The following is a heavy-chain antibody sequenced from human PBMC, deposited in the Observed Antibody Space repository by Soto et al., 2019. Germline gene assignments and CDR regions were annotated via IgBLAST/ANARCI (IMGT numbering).Heavy chain of an antibody. CDR2: IYYSGST. J-gene: IGHJ5*02. Sequence: SETLSLTCSVSGGSINSSSYFWGWVRQPPGKWLEWIGSIYYSGSTYYNPSLRSRVTISVDTSKNQFSLKLSSVTAADTAVFYCARHYSSGSRNWFDPWGQGTLVTVSS. CDR3: ARHYSSGSRNWFDP. V-gene: IGHV4-39*01. CDR1: GGSINSSSYF. D-gene: IGHD6-19*01.